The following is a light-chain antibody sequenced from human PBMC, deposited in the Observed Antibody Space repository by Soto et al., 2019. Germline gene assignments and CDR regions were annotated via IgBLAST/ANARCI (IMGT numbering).Light chain of an antibody. CDR2: GAF. CDR1: LNVATN. Sequence: IVMTQSPATLSMSPGERATLSCRASLNVATNMAWYQQKPRQPPRLLIYGAFIRPAGVPTRFSGSGSGTEFPLTINSLQSEEFAVYYFHQYNVGLRTFGRGTRV. V-gene: IGKV3-15*01. J-gene: IGKJ1*01. CDR3: HQYNVGLRT.